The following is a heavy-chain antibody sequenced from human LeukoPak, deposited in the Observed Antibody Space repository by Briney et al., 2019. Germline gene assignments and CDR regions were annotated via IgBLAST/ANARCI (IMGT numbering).Heavy chain of an antibody. J-gene: IGHJ6*03. CDR2: IYTSGST. CDR3: ARVFDWGRQAFFYYRDA. CDR1: GGSISSYY. V-gene: IGHV4-4*07. Sequence: SETLSLTCTVSGGSISSYYWSWIRQPAGKGLEWIGRIYTSGSTNYNPSLKSRVTMSVDTSKYQLSLKVSSVTAADTAVYYCARVFDWGRQAFFYYRDAWGKGPPV. D-gene: IGHD3-16*01.